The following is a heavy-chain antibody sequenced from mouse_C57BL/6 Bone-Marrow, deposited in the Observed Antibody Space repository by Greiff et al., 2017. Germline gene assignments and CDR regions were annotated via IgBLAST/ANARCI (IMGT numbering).Heavy chain of an antibody. D-gene: IGHD1-1*01. V-gene: IGHV1-81*01. CDR2: IYPRSGNN. Sequence: QVQLQQSGAELARPGASVKLSCKASGYNFTSSGISWVKQRTGQALAWIGEIYPRSGNNYYNEKFKGKATLTADKSSSTAYMELRSLTSKDSAVYFCARSYYYGSSFANWNQGTLVTVSA. CDR3: ARSYYYGSSFAN. J-gene: IGHJ3*01. CDR1: GYNFTSSG.